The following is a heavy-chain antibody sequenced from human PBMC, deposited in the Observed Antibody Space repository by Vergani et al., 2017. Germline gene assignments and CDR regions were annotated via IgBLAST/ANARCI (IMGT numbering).Heavy chain of an antibody. CDR3: ARDAVVYCGGECPGDY. CDR1: GSTFTSYG. Sequence: QVQLVPSGAEVKQPGASVKVSCKASGSTFTSYGISWVRQAPGQGLEWMGWISAYNGNTNYAQKLQGRVTMTTDTSTSTAYMELRSLRSDDTAVYYCARDAVVYCGGECPGDYWGQGTLVTVSS. CDR2: ISAYNGNT. D-gene: IGHD2-21*01. J-gene: IGHJ4*02. V-gene: IGHV1-18*01.